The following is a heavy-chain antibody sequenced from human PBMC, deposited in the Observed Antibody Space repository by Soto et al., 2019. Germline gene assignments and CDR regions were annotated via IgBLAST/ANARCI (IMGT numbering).Heavy chain of an antibody. J-gene: IGHJ4*02. CDR3: ARNYYDFWSGYLSDF. Sequence: QVQLVESGGGVVQPGRSLRLSCAASGFTFNNYGMHWVRQAPGKGLEWVAFISYDGSQKYFADSVKGRFNISKDSSRNTLYLQMNSLRVEDTAFYYCARNYYDFWSGYLSDFWGQGTRVAVSS. V-gene: IGHV3-30*03. CDR1: GFTFNNYG. CDR2: ISYDGSQK. D-gene: IGHD3-3*01.